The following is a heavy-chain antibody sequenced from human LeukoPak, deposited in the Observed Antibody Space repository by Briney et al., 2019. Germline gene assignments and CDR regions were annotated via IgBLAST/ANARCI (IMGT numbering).Heavy chain of an antibody. CDR2: ICGRGVTT. V-gene: IGHV3-48*03. Sequence: GGSLRLSCEASGFTLSGYEMNWVRQAPGKGLEWISYICGRGVTTFSADSVKGRFTISRDNAKNLLYLQMNSLRAEDTAVYYCARDTTYLSSSPTQAFDYWGQGALVTVSS. J-gene: IGHJ4*02. CDR3: ARDTTYLSSSPTQAFDY. CDR1: GFTLSGYE. D-gene: IGHD6-13*01.